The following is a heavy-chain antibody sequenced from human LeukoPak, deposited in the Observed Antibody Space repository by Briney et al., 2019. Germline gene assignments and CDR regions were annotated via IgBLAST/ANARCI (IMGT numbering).Heavy chain of an antibody. CDR3: ARDRDYYDSSGFDY. J-gene: IGHJ4*02. V-gene: IGHV4-31*02. D-gene: IGHD3-22*01. CDR2: IYYSGTT. Sequence: SETLSLTCTVSDDSISSGGYYWSWIRQHPGKGLEWIGSIYYSGTTYYNPSLMSRVTISVDTSKNQFSLKLSSVTAADTAVYYCARDRDYYDSSGFDYWGQGTLVTVSS. CDR1: DDSISSGGYY.